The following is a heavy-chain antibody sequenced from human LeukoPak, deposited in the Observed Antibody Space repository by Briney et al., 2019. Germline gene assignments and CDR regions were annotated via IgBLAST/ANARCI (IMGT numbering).Heavy chain of an antibody. V-gene: IGHV3-21*01. CDR2: ISGSGSST. D-gene: IGHD6-13*01. CDR3: ARVLAGSWYDY. J-gene: IGHJ4*02. CDR1: GFTFSSYG. Sequence: GESLRLSCAASGFTFSSYGMTWVRQAPGKGLEWVSAISGSGSSTYYADSVKGRFTISRDNAKNSLYLQMNSLRAEDTAVYYCARVLAGSWYDYWGQGTLVTVS.